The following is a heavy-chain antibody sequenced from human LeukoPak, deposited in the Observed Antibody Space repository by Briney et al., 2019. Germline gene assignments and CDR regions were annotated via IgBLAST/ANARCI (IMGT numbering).Heavy chain of an antibody. D-gene: IGHD2-15*01. Sequence: PSEALSLTCTVSGGSISSGGYYWSWIRQHPGKGLEWIGYIYYSGSTYYNPSLKSRVTISVDTSKNQFSLKLSSVTAADTAVYYCASGGSCCRSAFDIWGQGTMVTVSS. CDR2: IYYSGST. J-gene: IGHJ3*02. V-gene: IGHV4-31*03. CDR1: GGSISSGGYY. CDR3: ASGGSCCRSAFDI.